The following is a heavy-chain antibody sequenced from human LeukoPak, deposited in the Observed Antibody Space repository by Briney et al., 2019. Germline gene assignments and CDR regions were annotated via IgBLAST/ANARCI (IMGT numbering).Heavy chain of an antibody. V-gene: IGHV1-24*01. CDR2: FDPEDGET. D-gene: IGHD3-10*01. J-gene: IGHJ4*02. CDR1: GYTLTELS. Sequence: GASVKVSCKVSGYTLTELSMHWVRQAPGKGLEWMGGFDPEDGETIYAQKFQGRVTMTEDTSTDTAYMELSSLRSEDAAVSLCARAGSEERTPLDYWGQGTLVTVSS. CDR3: ARAGSEERTPLDY.